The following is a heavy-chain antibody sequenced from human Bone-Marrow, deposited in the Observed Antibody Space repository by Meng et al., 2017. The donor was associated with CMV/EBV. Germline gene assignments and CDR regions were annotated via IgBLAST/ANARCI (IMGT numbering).Heavy chain of an antibody. CDR2: INPDSGGT. Sequence: ASVKVSCKASRYTFTAYYMHWVRQAPGQGLEWMGWINPDSGGTNYAQKFQGRVTMTRDTSITTAYMELSRLRSDDTAVYYCARAILTGYYTDYWGQGTLVTVSS. J-gene: IGHJ4*02. CDR3: ARAILTGYYTDY. CDR1: RYTFTAYY. D-gene: IGHD3-9*01. V-gene: IGHV1-2*02.